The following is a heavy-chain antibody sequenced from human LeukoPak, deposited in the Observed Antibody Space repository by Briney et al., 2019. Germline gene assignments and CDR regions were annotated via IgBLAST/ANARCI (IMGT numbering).Heavy chain of an antibody. J-gene: IGHJ5*02. CDR2: IYYSEGT. CDR3: ARHDPVAGFNSVNWFDP. V-gene: IGHV4-39*01. Sequence: SETLSLTRTVSGGSISSSSYYWGWIRQPPGKGLEWIGSIYYSEGTYYNPSLKSRVTISVDTSKNQFSLKLSSVTAADTAVYYCARHDPVAGFNSVNWFDPWGQGTLVTVSS. CDR1: GGSISSSSYY. D-gene: IGHD6-19*01.